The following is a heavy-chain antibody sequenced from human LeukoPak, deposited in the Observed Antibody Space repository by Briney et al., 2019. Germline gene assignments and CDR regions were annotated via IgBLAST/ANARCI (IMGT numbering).Heavy chain of an antibody. CDR3: AREIYDFGDYYFDY. D-gene: IGHD3-3*01. CDR2: IYSGGST. CDR1: GFTVSSNY. V-gene: IGHV3-53*01. J-gene: IGHJ4*02. Sequence: GGSLRLSCAAYGFTVSSNYMSWVRQAPGKGLEWISVIYSGGSTYYADSVKGRFTISRDNSKNTLFLQMNSLRAEDTAVYYCAREIYDFGDYYFDYWGQGTLVTVSS.